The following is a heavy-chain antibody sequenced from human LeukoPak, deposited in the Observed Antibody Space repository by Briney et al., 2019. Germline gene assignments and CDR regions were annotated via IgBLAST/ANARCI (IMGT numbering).Heavy chain of an antibody. J-gene: IGHJ5*02. V-gene: IGHV4-34*01. CDR2: INHSGST. D-gene: IGHD3-10*01. CDR3: ARGRRHYYGSGSYWFDP. CDR1: GGSFSGYY. Sequence: SETLSLTCTVYGGSFSGYYWSWIRQPPGKGLEWIGEINHSGSTNYNPSLKSRVTISVDTSKNQFSLKLSSVTAADTAVYCCARGRRHYYGSGSYWFDPWGQGTLVTVSS.